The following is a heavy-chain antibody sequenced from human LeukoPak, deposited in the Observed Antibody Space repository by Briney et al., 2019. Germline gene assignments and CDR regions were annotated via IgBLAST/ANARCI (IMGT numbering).Heavy chain of an antibody. D-gene: IGHD1-14*01. CDR2: INSDGSST. CDR3: AILPGGVDDFDY. J-gene: IGHJ4*02. CDR1: GFTFSSYW. V-gene: IGHV3-74*01. Sequence: GGSLRLSCAASGFTFSSYWMHWVRQAPGKGLVWVSRINSDGSSTSYADSVKGRFTISRDNAKNTLYLQMNSLRAEDTAVYYCAILPGGVDDFDYWGQRTLVTVSS.